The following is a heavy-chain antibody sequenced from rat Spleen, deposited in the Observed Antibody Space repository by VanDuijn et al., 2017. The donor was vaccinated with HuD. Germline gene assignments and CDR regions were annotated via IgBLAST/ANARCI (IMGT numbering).Heavy chain of an antibody. V-gene: IGHV2-41*01. J-gene: IGHJ3*01. Sequence: QVQLKESGPGLVQPSQTLSLNCTVAGFSLTSYHVHWVRQPPGKGLEWMGVIWNTGGTRYNSALKSRLSISKDTSKSQVFLKMNSLQTEDTAIYFCTSPFRWFAYWGQGTLVTVSS. CDR1: GFSLTSYH. CDR2: IWNTGGT. CDR3: TSPFRWFAY.